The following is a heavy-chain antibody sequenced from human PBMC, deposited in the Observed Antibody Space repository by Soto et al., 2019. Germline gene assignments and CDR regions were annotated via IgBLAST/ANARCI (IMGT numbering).Heavy chain of an antibody. CDR1: GFTLSRYA. CDR3: AKETGYRYGFQPQALDV. J-gene: IGHJ6*02. V-gene: IGHV3-23*01. D-gene: IGHD5-18*01. Sequence: PGASLRLSCAGSGFTLSRYALNWVRQAPGKGLEWVSIISSRGDRTSYAESVKGRFTISRDDSNNTLFLNMNSLGAEDTAVYSCAKETGYRYGFQPQALDVWAQGPTVTV. CDR2: ISSRGDRT.